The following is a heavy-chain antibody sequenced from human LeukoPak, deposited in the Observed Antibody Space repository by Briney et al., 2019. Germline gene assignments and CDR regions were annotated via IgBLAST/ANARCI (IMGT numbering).Heavy chain of an antibody. Sequence: GGSLRLSCAASGFTFSSYAMSWVRQAPGKGLEWVSAISGSGGSTYYADSVKGRFTISRDNSKNTLYLQMNSLRAEDTAVYYCAKDEGYYYDSNGPYYFDYWGQGTLVTVSS. CDR1: GFTFSSYA. CDR2: ISGSGGST. J-gene: IGHJ4*02. CDR3: AKDEGYYYDSNGPYYFDY. V-gene: IGHV3-23*01. D-gene: IGHD3-22*01.